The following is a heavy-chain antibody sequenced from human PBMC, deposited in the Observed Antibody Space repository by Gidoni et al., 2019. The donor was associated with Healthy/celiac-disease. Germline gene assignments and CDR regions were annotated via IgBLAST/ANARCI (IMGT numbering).Heavy chain of an antibody. CDR2: INHSGST. Sequence: QVQLQQWGAGLLKPSETLSLTCAVYGGSFSGYYWSWIRQPPGKGLEWIGEINHSGSTNYNPSLKSRVTISVDTSKNQFSLKLSSVTAADTAVYYCARGRESGWYMGYYFDYWGQGTLVTVSS. J-gene: IGHJ4*01. D-gene: IGHD6-19*01. V-gene: IGHV4-34*01. CDR3: ARGRESGWYMGYYFDY. CDR1: GGSFSGYY.